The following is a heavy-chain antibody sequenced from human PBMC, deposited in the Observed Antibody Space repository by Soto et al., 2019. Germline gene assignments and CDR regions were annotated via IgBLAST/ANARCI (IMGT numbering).Heavy chain of an antibody. CDR1: GFTFSSYA. D-gene: IGHD6-13*01. CDR2: ISYDGSNK. Sequence: QVQLVESGGGVVQPGRSLRLSCAASGFTFSSYAMHWVRQAPGKGLEWVAVISYDGSNKYYADSVKGRFTISRDNSKNTLYLQMNSLRAEDTAVCYCARDYSSSWYRFWYYFDYWGQGTLVTVSS. CDR3: ARDYSSSWYRFWYYFDY. J-gene: IGHJ4*02. V-gene: IGHV3-30-3*01.